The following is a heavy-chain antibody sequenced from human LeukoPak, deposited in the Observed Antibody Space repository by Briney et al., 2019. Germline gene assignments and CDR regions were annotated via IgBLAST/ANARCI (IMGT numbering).Heavy chain of an antibody. CDR3: ARLTFGGVIDY. D-gene: IGHD3-16*02. J-gene: IGHJ4*02. CDR1: GGSISSYY. CDR2: IYHSGST. V-gene: IGHV4-59*12. Sequence: SETLSLTCTVSGGSISSYYWSWIRQPAGKGLEWIGYIYHSGSTYYNPSLKSRVTISVDRSKNQFSLKLSSVTAADTAVYYCARLTFGGVIDYWGQGTLVTVSS.